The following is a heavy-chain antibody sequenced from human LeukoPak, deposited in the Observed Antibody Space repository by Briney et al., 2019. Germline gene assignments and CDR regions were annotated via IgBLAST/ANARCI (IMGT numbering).Heavy chain of an antibody. D-gene: IGHD5-18*01. V-gene: IGHV4-38-2*02. Sequence: SETLSLTCTVSGYSISSGYYWGWIRQPPGKGLEWIGSIYHSGSTYYNPSLKGRVTISVDTSKNEFSLMLSSVTAADTAVYYCTRDHNENSYGQGFDPWGQGTLVTVSS. CDR2: IYHSGST. CDR1: GYSISSGYY. CDR3: TRDHNENSYGQGFDP. J-gene: IGHJ5*02.